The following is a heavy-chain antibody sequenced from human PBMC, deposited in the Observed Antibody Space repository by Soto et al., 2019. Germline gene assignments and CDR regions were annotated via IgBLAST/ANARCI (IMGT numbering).Heavy chain of an antibody. J-gene: IGHJ6*02. D-gene: IGHD6-19*01. V-gene: IGHV4-34*01. CDR3: ARGGPSGWFYYYGMDV. CDR2: INHSGST. CDR1: GGFFSGSY. Sequence: SETLYLTFPFYGGFFSGSYWSWTRQAPGKGLDWIGEINHSGSTNYNPSLKSRVTISVDTSKNQFSLKLSSVTAADTAVYYCARGGPSGWFYYYGMDVWGQGTTVT.